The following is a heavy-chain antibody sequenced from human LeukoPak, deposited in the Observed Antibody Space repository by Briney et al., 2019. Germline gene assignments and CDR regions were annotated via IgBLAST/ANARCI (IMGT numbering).Heavy chain of an antibody. J-gene: IGHJ4*02. D-gene: IGHD4-17*01. CDR1: GFTVSSNY. V-gene: IGHV3-66*01. Sequence: GSLRLSCAASGFTVSSNYMSWLRQATGEGLEWVLVIYSGGSTYYVDAVKGRFTISRDNSKNTLYLQMNSLRAEDTAVDYCARESDYGDYAYWGQGTLVTVSS. CDR2: IYSGGST. CDR3: ARESDYGDYAY.